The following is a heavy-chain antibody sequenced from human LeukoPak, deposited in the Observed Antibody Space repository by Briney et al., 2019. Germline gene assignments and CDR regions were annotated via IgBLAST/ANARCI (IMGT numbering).Heavy chain of an antibody. CDR2: IYHSGST. J-gene: IGHJ4*02. Sequence: SETLSLTCAVSGGSISSSNWWSWVRQPPGKGLEWIGEIYHSGSTNYNPSLKSRVTISVDKSKNQFSLKLSSVTAADTAVYYCARVDWSVTTGGFDYWGQGTLVTVSS. CDR3: ARVDWSVTTGGFDY. CDR1: GGSISSSNW. V-gene: IGHV4-4*02. D-gene: IGHD4-17*01.